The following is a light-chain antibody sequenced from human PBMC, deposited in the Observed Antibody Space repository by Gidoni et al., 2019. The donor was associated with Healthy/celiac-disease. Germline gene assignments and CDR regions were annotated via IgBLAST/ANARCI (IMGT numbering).Light chain of an antibody. CDR1: PSVSSSY. Sequence: EIVLTQSPGTLSLSPGERATLSCRASPSVSSSYLAWYQQKPGQAPRLLIYGASSRATGIPDRLSGSGSGTDFTLTISRLEPEDFAVYYCQQYGSSPPYTFGQXTKLEIK. CDR2: GAS. CDR3: QQYGSSPPYT. V-gene: IGKV3-20*01. J-gene: IGKJ2*01.